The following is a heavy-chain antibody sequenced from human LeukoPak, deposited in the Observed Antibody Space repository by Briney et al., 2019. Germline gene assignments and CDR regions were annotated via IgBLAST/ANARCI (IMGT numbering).Heavy chain of an antibody. V-gene: IGHV1-2*02. CDR1: GYTFTSYY. Sequence: EASVKVSCKASGYTFTSYYIHWVRQAPGQGLEWMGWINPNSGGTNYAQKFQGRVTMTRDTSISTAYMELSRLRSDDTAVYYCAGGSGVDNWFDPWGQGTLVTVSS. D-gene: IGHD3-3*01. J-gene: IGHJ5*02. CDR2: INPNSGGT. CDR3: AGGSGVDNWFDP.